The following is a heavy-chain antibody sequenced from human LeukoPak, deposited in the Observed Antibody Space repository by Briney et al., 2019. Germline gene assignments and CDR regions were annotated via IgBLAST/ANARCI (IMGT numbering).Heavy chain of an antibody. CDR2: IKQDGSEK. CDR3: ARVGWELLGGDYFDY. D-gene: IGHD1-26*01. CDR1: GFTFSSYW. Sequence: GGSLRLSCAASGFTFSSYWMSWVRQAPGKGLEWVANIKQDGSEKYYVDSVKGRFTISRDNAKNPLYLQMNSLRAEDTAVYYCARVGWELLGGDYFDYWGQGTLVTVSS. J-gene: IGHJ4*02. V-gene: IGHV3-7*01.